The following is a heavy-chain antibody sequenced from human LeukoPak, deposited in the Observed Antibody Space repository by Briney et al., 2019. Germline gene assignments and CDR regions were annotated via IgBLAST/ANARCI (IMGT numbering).Heavy chain of an antibody. Sequence: GGSLRLSCAASGFTFSDYSMSWVRQAPGKGLEWVANIKLDGSEKYYVDSVKGRFTISRDNAKNSLYLQMNSLRAEDTAVYYCAKGITRGDIWGQGTMVTVSS. D-gene: IGHD3-10*01. CDR1: GFTFSDYS. CDR2: IKLDGSEK. J-gene: IGHJ3*02. V-gene: IGHV3-7*03. CDR3: AKGITRGDI.